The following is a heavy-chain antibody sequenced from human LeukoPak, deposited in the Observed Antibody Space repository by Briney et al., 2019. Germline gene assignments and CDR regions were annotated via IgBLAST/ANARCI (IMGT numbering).Heavy chain of an antibody. D-gene: IGHD6-19*01. CDR3: ARGLVGQWLPRGGNWFDP. J-gene: IGHJ5*02. Sequence: SETLSLTCTVSGGSISSYYWSWIRQPPGKGLEWIGYIYYSGSTNYNPSLKGRVTISVDTSKNQFSLKLSSVTAADTAVYYCARGLVGQWLPRGGNWFDPWGQGTLVTVSS. CDR2: IYYSGST. V-gene: IGHV4-59*01. CDR1: GGSISSYY.